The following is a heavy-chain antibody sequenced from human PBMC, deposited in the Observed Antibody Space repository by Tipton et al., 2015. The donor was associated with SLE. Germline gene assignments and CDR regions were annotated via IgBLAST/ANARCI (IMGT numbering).Heavy chain of an antibody. CDR1: GGSISSSSYY. J-gene: IGHJ4*02. Sequence: TLSLTCTVSGGSISSSSYYWAWIRQPPGKGLEWIGRIYYSGSTYYNPSLERRLTISVDTSKNQFSLKLSSVTAADRAVFYWAHGNWGTNFDYWGQGSLVTVPS. V-gene: IGHV4-39*07. D-gene: IGHD7-27*01. CDR2: IYYSGST. CDR3: AHGNWGTNFDY.